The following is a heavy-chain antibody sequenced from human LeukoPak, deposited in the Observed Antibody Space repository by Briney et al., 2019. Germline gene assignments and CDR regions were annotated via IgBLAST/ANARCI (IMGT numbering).Heavy chain of an antibody. CDR1: GITLSNYG. V-gene: IGHV3-23*01. CDR2: LSGSGGGT. D-gene: IGHD3-10*01. Sequence: GGTLRLSCAVSGITLSNYGMSWVRQAPGKGLEWVAGLSGSGGGTNYADSVQGRFTISRDNPKNTLYLQMNSLRAEDTAVYFCAKRGVVIRVFLVGFHKEAYYFDSWGQGALVTVSS. CDR3: AKRGVVIRVFLVGFHKEAYYFDS. J-gene: IGHJ4*02.